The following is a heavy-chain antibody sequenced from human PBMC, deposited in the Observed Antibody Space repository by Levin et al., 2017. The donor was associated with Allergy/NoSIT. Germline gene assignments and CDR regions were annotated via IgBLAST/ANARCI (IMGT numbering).Heavy chain of an antibody. Sequence: PSQTLSLTCAVYGGSFSGYYWSWIRQPPGKGLEWIGEINHSGSTNYNPSLKSRVTISVDTSKNQFSLKLSSVTAADTAVYYCARGNGMSSSYNWFDPWGQGTLVTVSS. D-gene: IGHD6-13*01. V-gene: IGHV4-34*01. CDR2: INHSGST. J-gene: IGHJ5*02. CDR3: ARGNGMSSSYNWFDP. CDR1: GGSFSGYY.